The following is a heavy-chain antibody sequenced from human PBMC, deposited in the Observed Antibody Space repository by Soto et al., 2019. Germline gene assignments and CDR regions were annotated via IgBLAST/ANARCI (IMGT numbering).Heavy chain of an antibody. J-gene: IGHJ4*02. CDR3: AKDHQPLPHND. D-gene: IGHD2-2*01. Sequence: QVQLVESGGGVVQPGRSLRLSCAASGFTFSSYGMHWVRQAPGKGLEWVAIISYDGSNKYYADSVKGRFTISRDNSKNTLYLKMNSLRVEDTAVYYCAKDHQPLPHNDWGQGTLVTVSS. CDR2: ISYDGSNK. V-gene: IGHV3-30*18. CDR1: GFTFSSYG.